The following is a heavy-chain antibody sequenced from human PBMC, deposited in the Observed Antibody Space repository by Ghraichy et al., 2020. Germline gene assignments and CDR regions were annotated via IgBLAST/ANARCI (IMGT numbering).Heavy chain of an antibody. CDR1: GFTFSSYE. CDR3: ARDLGVGETSYGMDV. D-gene: IGHD3-16*01. V-gene: IGHV3-48*03. Sequence: GGSLRLSCAASGFTFSSYEMNWVRQAPGKGLEWVSYISSSGSTIYYADSVKGRFTISRDNAKNSLYLQMNSLRAEDTAVYYCARDLGVGETSYGMDVWGQGTTVAVSS. CDR2: ISSSGSTI. J-gene: IGHJ6*02.